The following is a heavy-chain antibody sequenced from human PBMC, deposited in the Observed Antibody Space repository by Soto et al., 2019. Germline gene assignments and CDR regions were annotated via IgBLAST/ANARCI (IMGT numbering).Heavy chain of an antibody. CDR3: ARLVVRAAGGATFPAFDY. CDR2: IYPGDSDT. J-gene: IGHJ4*02. CDR1: GYSFTSYW. Sequence: GESLKISCKGSGYSFTSYWIGWVRQMPGKGLEWMGIIYPGDSDTRYSPSFQGQVTISADKSISTAYLQWSSLKASDTAMYYCARLVVRAAGGATFPAFDYWGQGNLVTVSS. V-gene: IGHV5-51*01. D-gene: IGHD3-10*02.